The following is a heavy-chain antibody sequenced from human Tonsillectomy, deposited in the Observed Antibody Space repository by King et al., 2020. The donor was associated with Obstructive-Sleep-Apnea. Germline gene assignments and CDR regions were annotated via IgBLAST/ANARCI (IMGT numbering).Heavy chain of an antibody. CDR2: IKQDGSDK. J-gene: IGHJ5*02. D-gene: IGHD3-22*01. Sequence: VQLVESGGGSVQPGGSLRLSCAASGFTFSSYWMSWVRQAPGKGLEWVANIKQDGSDKYYVDSVKGRFTISRDNAKNSLYLQMNSLRAEDTAVYYCARGDYFVSSGYYSPWGQGTLVTVSS. CDR1: GFTFSSYW. CDR3: ARGDYFVSSGYYSP. V-gene: IGHV3-7*03.